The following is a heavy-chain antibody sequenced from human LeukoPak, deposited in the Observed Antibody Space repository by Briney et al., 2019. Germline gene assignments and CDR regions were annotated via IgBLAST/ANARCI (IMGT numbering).Heavy chain of an antibody. V-gene: IGHV3-48*02. CDR1: GFTFSSHG. J-gene: IGHJ4*02. CDR2: ISSDSSTI. Sequence: GRSLRLSCAASGFTFSSHGMHWVRQAPGKGLEWVSYISSDSSTIFYADSVKGRFTISRDNVKNSLFLQLNSLRDEDTAVYYCARGAGYNYPYYFDYWGQGTLVTVSS. CDR3: ARGAGYNYPYYFDY. D-gene: IGHD5-24*01.